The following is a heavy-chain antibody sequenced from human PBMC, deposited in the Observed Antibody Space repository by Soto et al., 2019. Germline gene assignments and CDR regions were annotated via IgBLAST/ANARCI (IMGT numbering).Heavy chain of an antibody. J-gene: IGHJ6*02. V-gene: IGHV3-23*01. D-gene: IGHD3-22*01. CDR3: AKNHDSSGYHYYGMDV. Sequence: GGSLRLSCAASGFTFSSYAMSWVRQAPGKGLEWVSAISGSGGSTYYADSVKGRFTISRDNSKNTLYLQMNSLRAEDTAVYYCAKNHDSSGYHYYGMDVWGQGTTVTSP. CDR1: GFTFSSYA. CDR2: ISGSGGST.